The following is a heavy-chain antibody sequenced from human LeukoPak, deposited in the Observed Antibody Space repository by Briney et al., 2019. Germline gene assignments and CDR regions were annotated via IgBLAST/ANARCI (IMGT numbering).Heavy chain of an antibody. D-gene: IGHD3-22*01. CDR3: ATYYDSSGSFDY. CDR2: MNPNSGNT. J-gene: IGHJ4*02. CDR1: GYTFTSYD. V-gene: IGHV1-8*01. Sequence: GASVKVSCKASGYTFTSYDINWVRQATGQGLEWMGWMNPNSGNTGYAQKFQGRVTMTRNTSISTVYMELSSLRSEDTAVYYCATYYDSSGSFDYWGQGTLVTVSS.